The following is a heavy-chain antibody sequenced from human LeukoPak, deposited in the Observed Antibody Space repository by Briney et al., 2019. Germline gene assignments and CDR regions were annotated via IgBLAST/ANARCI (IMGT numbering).Heavy chain of an antibody. J-gene: IGHJ5*02. CDR2: IYTSGST. CDR3: ARGGYRERVGWFDP. Sequence: TLSLTCTVSGGSISSGSYYWSWIRQPAGKGLEWIGRIYTSGSTNYNPSLKSRVTISVDTSKNQFSLKLSSVTAADTAVYYCARGGYRERVGWFDPWGQGTLVTVSS. D-gene: IGHD3-10*01. V-gene: IGHV4-61*02. CDR1: GGSISSGSYY.